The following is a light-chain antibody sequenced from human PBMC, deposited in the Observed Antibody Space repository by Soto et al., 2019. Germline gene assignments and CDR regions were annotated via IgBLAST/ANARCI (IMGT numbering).Light chain of an antibody. CDR1: QSISSW. V-gene: IGKV1-5*03. Sequence: DIQMTQSPSSLSASVGDRVTITCRASQSISSWLAWYQQKPGKAPKLLIYKASSLESGVPSRFSGSGSGTEFTLTISSLQPDDSATYYCQQYDSFSVWTFGQGTKVDIK. CDR2: KAS. J-gene: IGKJ1*01. CDR3: QQYDSFSVWT.